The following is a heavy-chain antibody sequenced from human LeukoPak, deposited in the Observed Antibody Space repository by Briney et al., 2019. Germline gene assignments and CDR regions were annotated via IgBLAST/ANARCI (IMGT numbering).Heavy chain of an antibody. Sequence: SETLSLTCTVSGGSISSSTYYWGWIRQPPGKGLEWIGSIYYSGNTYYNPSLKSRVTISVDTSKNQFSLKLSSVTAADTAVYYCARGRDSGYDATNNWFDPWGQGTLVTVSS. CDR2: IYYSGNT. CDR1: GGSISSSTYY. V-gene: IGHV4-39*01. CDR3: ARGRDSGYDATNNWFDP. J-gene: IGHJ5*02. D-gene: IGHD5-12*01.